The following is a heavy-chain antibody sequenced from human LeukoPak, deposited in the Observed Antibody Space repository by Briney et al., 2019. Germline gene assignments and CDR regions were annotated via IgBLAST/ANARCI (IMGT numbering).Heavy chain of an antibody. V-gene: IGHV1-69*04. J-gene: IGHJ4*02. CDR3: ARWASLIYDSNRYAPLDY. CDR1: GGTFSSNE. CDR2: IIPNLGTA. Sequence: GASVKVSCKASGGTFSSNEISWVRQAPGQGLEWMGRIIPNLGTANYAQSFQGRVTITADKSTSTAYMELSSLRSEDTAVYFCARWASLIYDSNRYAPLDYWGQGTLVTVSS. D-gene: IGHD2/OR15-2a*01.